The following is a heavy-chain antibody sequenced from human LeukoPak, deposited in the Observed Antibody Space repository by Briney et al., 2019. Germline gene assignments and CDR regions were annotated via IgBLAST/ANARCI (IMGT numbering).Heavy chain of an antibody. CDR2: INPNSGER. V-gene: IGHV1-2*02. CDR3: ATAGTSFDS. CDR1: AYTFSNYL. J-gene: IGHJ4*02. Sequence: GASVKVSCKASAYTFSNYLLHWVRQTPGQGLEWMGWINPNSGERKYAQKFQGRVTLSRDTSISTAHMELSSLRSEDTAVYYCATAGTSFDSWGQGTLVTVSS. D-gene: IGHD6-13*01.